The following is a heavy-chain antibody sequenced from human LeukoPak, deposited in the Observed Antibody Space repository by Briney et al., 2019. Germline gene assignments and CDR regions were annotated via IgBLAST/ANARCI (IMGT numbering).Heavy chain of an antibody. J-gene: IGHJ4*02. CDR2: ISSSSSYI. V-gene: IGHV3-21*01. CDR1: GFTFSSYA. Sequence: GGSLRLSCAASGFTFSSYAMHWVRQAPGKGLEWVSSISSSSSYIYYADSVKGRFTISRDNAKNSLYLQMNSLRAEDTAVYYCARDDWGSSAASEYYFDYWGQGTLVTVSS. CDR3: ARDDWGSSAASEYYFDY. D-gene: IGHD7-27*01.